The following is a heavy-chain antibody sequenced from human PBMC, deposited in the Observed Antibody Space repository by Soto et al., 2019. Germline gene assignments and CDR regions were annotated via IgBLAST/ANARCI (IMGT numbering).Heavy chain of an antibody. Sequence: VVSRRVSCASSGFTFSSYAMHWVRQAPGKGLEWVAVISYDGSNKYYADSVKGRFTISRDNSKNTLYPQMNSLRAEDTAVYYCARDWYSSSWYGNFDYWGQGTLVTVSS. CDR3: ARDWYSSSWYGNFDY. D-gene: IGHD6-13*01. CDR1: GFTFSSYA. V-gene: IGHV3-30-3*01. CDR2: ISYDGSNK. J-gene: IGHJ4*02.